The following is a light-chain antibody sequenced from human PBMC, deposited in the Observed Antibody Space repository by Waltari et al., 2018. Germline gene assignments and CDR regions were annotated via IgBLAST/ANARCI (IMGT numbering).Light chain of an antibody. CDR1: TANTGTNA. CDR2: NND. V-gene: IGLV1-44*01. J-gene: IGLJ2*01. CDR3: AAWDNSLNSPV. Sequence: QSILTQPPSASGTPGPRVTISCSASTANTGTNAVNWYKQVPGTAPRLLIYNNDHRPSGVPDRFSASRSGTSASLAIVGLQSEDEASYYCAAWDNSLNSPVFGGGTKLTVL.